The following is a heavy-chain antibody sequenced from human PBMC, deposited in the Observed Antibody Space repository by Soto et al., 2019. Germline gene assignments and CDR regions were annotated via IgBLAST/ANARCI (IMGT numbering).Heavy chain of an antibody. V-gene: IGHV3-9*01. D-gene: IGHD3-22*01. CDR1: GFTFDDSS. CDR2: ITWNSGHI. CDR3: AKGRSSMIVVVMDY. Sequence: GGSLILSCVASGFTFDDSSMNWVRPVPGKGLEWVSGITWNSGHILYADSVKGRFTISRDNAKKSLYLELNSLRPEDTALYYCAKGRSSMIVVVMDYWGQGTPVTVS. J-gene: IGHJ4*02.